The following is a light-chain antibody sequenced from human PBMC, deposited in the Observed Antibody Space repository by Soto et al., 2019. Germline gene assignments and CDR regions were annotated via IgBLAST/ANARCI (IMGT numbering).Light chain of an antibody. J-gene: IGKJ4*01. Sequence: DIQMSQSPSSLSASVGDRVTITCRASQSITTYLNWYRQKPGKAPKLLIYAASSLQSGVPSRFSGSGAETEFTLSISSLPPEDCATYFGQQIYSAPLTLGGGTKVEIK. CDR1: QSITTY. V-gene: IGKV1-39*01. CDR3: QQIYSAPLT. CDR2: AAS.